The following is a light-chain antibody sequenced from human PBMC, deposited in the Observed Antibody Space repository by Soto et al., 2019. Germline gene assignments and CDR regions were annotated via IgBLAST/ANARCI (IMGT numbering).Light chain of an antibody. CDR1: QSISSW. V-gene: IGKV1-5*03. CDR3: QQYNSYSLT. CDR2: KAS. J-gene: IGKJ1*01. Sequence: DIHVTQSPSTLSASVGDRVTITCRASQSISSWLAWYQQKPGKAPKLLIYKASSLESGVPSRFSGSGSGTEFTLTISSLQPDDFATYYCQQYNSYSLTFGQGTKVDIK.